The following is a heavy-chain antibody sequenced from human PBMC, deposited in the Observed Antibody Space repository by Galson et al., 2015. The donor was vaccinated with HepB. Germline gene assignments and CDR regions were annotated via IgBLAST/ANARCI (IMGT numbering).Heavy chain of an antibody. D-gene: IGHD3-16*01. Sequence: SLRLSCAASGFTFSSYSMNWVRQAPGKGLEWVSSISSSSSSYIYYADSVKGRFTISRDNAKNSLYLQMNSLRAEDTAVYYCARDGGRLGPAGEDYWGQGTLVTVSS. J-gene: IGHJ4*02. V-gene: IGHV3-21*01. CDR1: GFTFSSYS. CDR3: ARDGGRLGPAGEDY. CDR2: ISSSSSSYI.